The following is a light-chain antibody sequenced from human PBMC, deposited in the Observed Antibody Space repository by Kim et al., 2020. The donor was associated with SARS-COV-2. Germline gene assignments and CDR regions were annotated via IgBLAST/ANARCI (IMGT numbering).Light chain of an antibody. CDR2: GAS. CDR3: QQYANSPYT. Sequence: LSSGETATHSCRASQAISGNSLAWYQQKPGQAPRLLIYGASSRAITIPDRFSGSGSGADFTLTISTLEPEDFAVYYCQQYANSPYTFGLGTKLEI. V-gene: IGKV3-20*01. CDR1: QAISGNS. J-gene: IGKJ2*01.